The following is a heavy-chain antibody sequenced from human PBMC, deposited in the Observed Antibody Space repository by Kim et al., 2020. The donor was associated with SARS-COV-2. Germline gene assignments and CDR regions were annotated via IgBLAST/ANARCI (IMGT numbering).Heavy chain of an antibody. J-gene: IGHJ3*02. CDR2: ISWNSGSI. Sequence: GGSLRLSCAASGFTFDDYAMHWVRQAPGKGLEWVSGISWNSGSIGNADSVKGGFIIFRANAKHFLYLQMNSLSAEDTVLYYCAKAGNWDGGEAFDIWGQG. CDR3: AKAGNWDGGEAFDI. CDR1: GFTFDDYA. D-gene: IGHD1-1*01. V-gene: IGHV3-9*01.